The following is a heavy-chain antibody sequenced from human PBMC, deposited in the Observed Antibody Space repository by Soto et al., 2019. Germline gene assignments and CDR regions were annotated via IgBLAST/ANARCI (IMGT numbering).Heavy chain of an antibody. V-gene: IGHV3-21*01. D-gene: IGHD4-17*01. CDR1: GFTFSSYS. CDR2: ISSSSSYI. J-gene: IGHJ6*03. Sequence: GGSLRLSCAASGFTFSSYSMNWVRQAPGKGLEWVSSISSSSSYIYYADSVKGRFTISRDNAKNSLYLQMNSLRAEDTAVYYCARGVEVTTTYYYYYYYMDVWGKGTTVTVSS. CDR3: ARGVEVTTTYYYYYYYMDV.